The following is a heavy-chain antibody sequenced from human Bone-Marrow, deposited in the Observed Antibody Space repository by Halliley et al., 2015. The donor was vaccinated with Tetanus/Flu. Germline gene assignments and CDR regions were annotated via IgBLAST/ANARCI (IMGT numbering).Heavy chain of an antibody. CDR3: ARWGEAACGMAV. Sequence: QLVQSGAEVKKPGESLRISCKAFGYRFTSNYIGWVRQMPGKGLEWVGIIYPGDSDTRYSPSFEGHVTISADKSVNTAYLQWSRLRASVSVKYSCARWGEAACGMAVWGQGSTVTVS. J-gene: IGHJ6*02. V-gene: IGHV5-51*01. CDR2: IYPGDSDT. D-gene: IGHD3-16*01. CDR1: GYRFTSNY.